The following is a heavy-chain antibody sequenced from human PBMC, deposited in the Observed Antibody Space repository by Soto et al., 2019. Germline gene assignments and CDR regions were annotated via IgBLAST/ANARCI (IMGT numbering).Heavy chain of an antibody. CDR3: ACGYTSAWYIY. Sequence: EVQLVDSGGGLVQPGGSLRLSCAASGFTVSSNYMSWVRQAPGKGLEWVSVIYSGGSTYYADSVKGRFTIYRDNSKNTLYLQMKSLRAEDTAVYYCACGYTSAWYIYWGQGTLVTVSS. D-gene: IGHD6-19*01. V-gene: IGHV3-66*01. CDR2: IYSGGST. J-gene: IGHJ4*02. CDR1: GFTVSSNY.